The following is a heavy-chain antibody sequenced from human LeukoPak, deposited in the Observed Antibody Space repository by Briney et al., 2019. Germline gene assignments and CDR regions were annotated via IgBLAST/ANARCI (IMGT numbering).Heavy chain of an antibody. CDR1: GGSFSGYY. J-gene: IGHJ4*02. CDR2: INHSGST. V-gene: IGHV4-34*01. Sequence: KPSETLSLTCAVYGGSFSGYYWSWIRQPPGKGLEWIGEINHSGSTNYNPSLKSRVTISVDTFKNQFSLKLSSVTAADTAVYYCARGNFVLRYFDWFDYWGQGTLVTVSS. CDR3: ARGNFVLRYFDWFDY. D-gene: IGHD3-9*01.